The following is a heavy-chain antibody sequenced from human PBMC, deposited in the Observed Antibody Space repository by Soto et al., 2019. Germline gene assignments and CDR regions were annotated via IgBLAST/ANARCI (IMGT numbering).Heavy chain of an antibody. CDR1: GGTFSSYA. CDR3: ARTNDSTRRVMDV. J-gene: IGHJ6*02. Sequence: SVKVPCKASGGTFSSYAISWVRQAPGQGLEWMGGIIPIFGTANYAQKFQGRVTITADKSTSTAYMELSSLRSEDTAVYYCARTNDSTRRVMDVWGQGTPVTVS. V-gene: IGHV1-69*06. CDR2: IIPIFGTA. D-gene: IGHD3-22*01.